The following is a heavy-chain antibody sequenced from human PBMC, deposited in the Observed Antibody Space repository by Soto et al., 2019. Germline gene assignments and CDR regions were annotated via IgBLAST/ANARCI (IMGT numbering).Heavy chain of an antibody. CDR3: ARGPKYSSSWYGRYFDY. D-gene: IGHD6-13*01. CDR2: MNPNSGNT. V-gene: IGHV1-8*01. J-gene: IGHJ4*02. Sequence: ASVKVSCKASGYTFTSYDINWVRQATGQGLEWMGWMNPNSGNTGYAQKFQGRVTMTRNTSISTAYMELSSLRSEDTAVYYCARGPKYSSSWYGRYFDYWGQGTLVIVSS. CDR1: GYTFTSYD.